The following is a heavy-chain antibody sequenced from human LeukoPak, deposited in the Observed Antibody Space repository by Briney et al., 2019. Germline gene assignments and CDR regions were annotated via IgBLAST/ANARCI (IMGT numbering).Heavy chain of an antibody. J-gene: IGHJ3*02. V-gene: IGHV4-34*01. D-gene: IGHD4-17*01. CDR3: ARGPDYDDDAFDI. CDR2: INHSGST. Sequence: PSETLSLTCAVYGGSFSGYYWSWIRQPPGKGLEWIGEINHSGSTNYNPSLKNRVTISVDTSKNQFSLKLSSVTAADTAVYYCARGPDYDDDAFDIWGQGTMVTVSS. CDR1: GGSFSGYY.